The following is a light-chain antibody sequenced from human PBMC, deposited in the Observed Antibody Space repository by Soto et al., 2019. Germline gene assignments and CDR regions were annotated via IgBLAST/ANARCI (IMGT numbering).Light chain of an antibody. CDR3: QQYGSSPPIT. V-gene: IGKV3-20*01. CDR1: HSVSSSY. J-gene: IGKJ5*01. CDR2: GAS. Sequence: EIVLTQSPGTLSLSPGERATLSCRASHSVSSSYLAWYQQKPGQAARLLIYGASSRATGIPDRFSGSGSGTDFTLTISRMEREDFAVYYCQQYGSSPPITFGQGTRLEI.